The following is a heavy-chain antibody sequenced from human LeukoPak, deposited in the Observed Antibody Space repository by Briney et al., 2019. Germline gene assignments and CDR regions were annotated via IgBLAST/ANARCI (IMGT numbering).Heavy chain of an antibody. V-gene: IGHV3-43*02. CDR2: TRADGDRT. CDR1: GLTFDDYA. D-gene: IGHD5-18*01. Sequence: PGRSLRLACAVSGLTFDDYAMHCVSQPPRKGLEWVSLTRADGDRTYYTDSVKGRFTISRDNSRNSLYMQMDSLRTEDTALYYCAKDNRRGYSYGFFDYWGQGTLVTVSS. CDR3: AKDNRRGYSYGFFDY. J-gene: IGHJ4*02.